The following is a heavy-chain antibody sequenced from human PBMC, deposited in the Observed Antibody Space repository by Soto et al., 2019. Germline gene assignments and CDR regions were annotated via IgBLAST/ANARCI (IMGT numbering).Heavy chain of an antibody. J-gene: IGHJ4*02. V-gene: IGHV4-39*01. D-gene: IGHD6-19*01. CDR1: GGSISSSSYY. CDR3: ARRASGWYFEGIPAGSFLDY. Sequence: SETLSLTCTVSGGSISSSSYYWGWIRQPPGKGLEWIGSIYYSGSTYYNPSLKSRVTISVDTSKNQFSLKLSSVTAADTAVYYCARRASGWYFEGIPAGSFLDYRAQRTPVTVSS. CDR2: IYYSGST.